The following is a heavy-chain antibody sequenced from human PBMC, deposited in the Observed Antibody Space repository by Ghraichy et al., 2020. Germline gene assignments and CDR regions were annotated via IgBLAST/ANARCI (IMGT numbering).Heavy chain of an antibody. Sequence: SETLSLTCTVSGGSISSYYWSWIRQPPGKGLEWIGYIYYSGSTNYNPSLKSRVTISVDTSKNQFSLKLSSVTAADTAVYYCARQGRGAAAGLDYWGQGTLVTVSS. J-gene: IGHJ4*02. CDR1: GGSISSYY. V-gene: IGHV4-59*08. CDR2: IYYSGST. D-gene: IGHD6-13*01. CDR3: ARQGRGAAAGLDY.